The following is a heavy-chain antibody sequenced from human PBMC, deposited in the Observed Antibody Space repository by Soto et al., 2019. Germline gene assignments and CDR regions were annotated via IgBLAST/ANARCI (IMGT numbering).Heavy chain of an antibody. D-gene: IGHD2-21*02. CDR3: AREDLAYCGGDCPTGAFDI. J-gene: IGHJ3*02. CDR2: IYHSGST. CDR1: GGSISSGGYS. V-gene: IGHV4-30-2*01. Sequence: KSSETLSLTCAVSGGSISSGGYSWSWIRQPPGKGLEWIGYIYHSGSTYYNPSLKSRVTISVDRSRNQFSLKLSSVTAADTAVYYCAREDLAYCGGDCPTGAFDIWGQGIMVTVSS.